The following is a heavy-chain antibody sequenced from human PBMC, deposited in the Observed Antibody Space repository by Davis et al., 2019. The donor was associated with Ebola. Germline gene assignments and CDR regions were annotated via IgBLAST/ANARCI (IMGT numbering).Heavy chain of an antibody. D-gene: IGHD3-3*01. CDR2: INWNGGST. V-gene: IGHV3-20*04. Sequence: GESLKISCAASGFTFDDYGMSWVRQAPGKGLEWVSGINWNGGSTGYADSVKGRFTISRDNAKNSLYLQMNSLRAEDTALYYCARDRRGEWFPDYWGQGILVTVSS. CDR1: GFTFDDYG. J-gene: IGHJ4*02. CDR3: ARDRRGEWFPDY.